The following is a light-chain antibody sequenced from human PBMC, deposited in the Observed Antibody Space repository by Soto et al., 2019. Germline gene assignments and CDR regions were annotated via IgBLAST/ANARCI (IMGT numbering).Light chain of an antibody. CDR3: QQYYSTPLP. J-gene: IGKJ4*01. CDR2: WAS. CDR1: QSVLYSSNNKNY. V-gene: IGKV4-1*01. Sequence: DIVMTQSPDSLAVSLGERANINCKSSQSVLYSSNNKNYLAWYQQKPGQPPKLLIYWASTRESGVPDRFSGSGSETDFTLTISSLQAEDVAVYYCQQYYSTPLPCGGGTKVEIK.